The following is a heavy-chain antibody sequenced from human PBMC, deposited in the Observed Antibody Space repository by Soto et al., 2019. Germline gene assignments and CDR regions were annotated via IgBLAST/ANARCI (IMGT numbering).Heavy chain of an antibody. J-gene: IGHJ6*03. CDR1: GGSFSGYQ. V-gene: IGHV4-34*01. Sequence: QVQLQQWGAGLLKPSETLSLTCAVYGGSFSGYQWSWIRQTPGKGLEWLGEINDSGNINYNPSLKSRVTILLDTPKKQVSWKLSSVTAADSAVYYCARGLILWFGELARRGGYYYYMDVWGKGTTVTVSS. CDR3: ARGLILWFGELARRGGYYYYMDV. D-gene: IGHD3-10*01. CDR2: INDSGNI.